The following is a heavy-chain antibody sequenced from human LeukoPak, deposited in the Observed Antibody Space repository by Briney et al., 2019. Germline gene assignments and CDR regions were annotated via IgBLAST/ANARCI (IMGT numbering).Heavy chain of an antibody. Sequence: PGGSLRLSCTASGFTFGDYAISWVRQAPGKGLVWVSRINTDGSSTSYADSVKGRFTISRDNAKNTLYLQMNSLRAEDTAVYYCARDVWDAFDIWGQGTMVTVSS. CDR3: ARDVWDAFDI. CDR1: GFTFGDYA. V-gene: IGHV3-74*01. CDR2: INTDGSST. D-gene: IGHD2-21*01. J-gene: IGHJ3*02.